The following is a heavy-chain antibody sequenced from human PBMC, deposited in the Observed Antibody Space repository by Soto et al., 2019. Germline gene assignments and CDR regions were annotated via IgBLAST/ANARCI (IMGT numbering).Heavy chain of an antibody. CDR1: GVSVSSITYY. CDR2: ISHSGNT. CDR3: ASLKGFFAY. Sequence: ETLSLTCNVSGVSVSSITYYWAWIRQPPGKGLEYIGSISHSGNTYFNPSLESRVSIFVDTSKSQVSLRVRSVTAADTAIYYCASLKGFFAYWGPGTIVTGSS. J-gene: IGHJ4*02. V-gene: IGHV4-39*01.